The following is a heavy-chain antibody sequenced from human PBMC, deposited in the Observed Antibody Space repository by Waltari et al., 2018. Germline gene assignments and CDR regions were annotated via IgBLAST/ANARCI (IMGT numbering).Heavy chain of an antibody. V-gene: IGHV4-34*01. CDR3: ARYYYGSGIQFDY. D-gene: IGHD3-10*01. CDR2: INHSGST. CDR1: GGSFSGYY. J-gene: IGHJ4*02. Sequence: QVQLQQWGAGLLKPSETLSLTCAVYGGSFSGYYWSWIRQPPGKGLEWIGEINHSGSTNYNPSLKSRVTISVDTSKNQFSLKLSSVTAADTAVYYCARYYYGSGIQFDYWGQGTLVTVSS.